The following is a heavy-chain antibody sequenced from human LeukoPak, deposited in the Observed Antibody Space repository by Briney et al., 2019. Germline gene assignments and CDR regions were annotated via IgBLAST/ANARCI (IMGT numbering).Heavy chain of an antibody. CDR2: IIPLFGTA. Sequence: GASVKVSCKASGGTFSSYAISWVRQAPGQGLGWMGGIIPLFGTANYAQKFQGRVTITADESTSTAYMGLRSLRSDDTAVYYCARAPPTDNWFDPWGQGTLVTVSS. CDR3: ARAPPTDNWFDP. D-gene: IGHD4-17*01. CDR1: GGTFSSYA. V-gene: IGHV1-69*13. J-gene: IGHJ5*02.